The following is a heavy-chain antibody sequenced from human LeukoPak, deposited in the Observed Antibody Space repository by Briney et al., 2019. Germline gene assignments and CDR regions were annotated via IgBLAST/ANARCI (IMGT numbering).Heavy chain of an antibody. V-gene: IGHV4-34*01. CDR3: TRSGLTGIRKYARADYYYYGMDV. J-gene: IGHJ6*02. CDR1: GGSFSGYL. CDR2: INYNGEIT. D-gene: IGHD3-10*01. Sequence: SETLSLTCTVSGGSFSGYLWSWLRQSPGKGLEWIGEINYNGEITNYNPSLKSRLTMSVDTSKNQFSLKLSSVTAADTAVYYCTRSGLTGIRKYARADYYYYGMDVWGQGTAVTVSS.